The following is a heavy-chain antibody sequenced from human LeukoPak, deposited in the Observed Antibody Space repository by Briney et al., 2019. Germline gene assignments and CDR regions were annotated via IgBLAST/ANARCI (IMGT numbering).Heavy chain of an antibody. Sequence: SETLSLTCAVYGGSFSGYYWSWIRQPPGKGLEWIGEINHSGSTNYNPSLKSRVTISVDTSKNQFSLKLSSVTAADTAVYYCARVMVRGVMAFDYWGQGTLVTVSS. D-gene: IGHD3-10*01. CDR2: INHSGST. J-gene: IGHJ4*02. CDR1: GGSFSGYY. V-gene: IGHV4-34*01. CDR3: ARVMVRGVMAFDY.